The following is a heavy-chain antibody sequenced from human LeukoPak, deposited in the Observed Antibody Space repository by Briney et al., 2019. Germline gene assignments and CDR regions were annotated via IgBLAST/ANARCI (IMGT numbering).Heavy chain of an antibody. J-gene: IGHJ3*02. D-gene: IGHD1-14*01. V-gene: IGHV3-33*03. Sequence: GGSVRLFCAASGFTFSSYGIHWVRQAPGKGLEGVAVLSYDGSSKFYADSVKGRFTISRDNSKNTLYLHMNSLRAEDTAVYYCTGKRLRTTWPDAFDIWGEGAMVTVSS. CDR2: LSYDGSSK. CDR3: TGKRLRTTWPDAFDI. CDR1: GFTFSSYG.